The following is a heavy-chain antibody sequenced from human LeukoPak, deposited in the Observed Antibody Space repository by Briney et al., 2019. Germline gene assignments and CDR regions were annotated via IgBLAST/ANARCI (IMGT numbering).Heavy chain of an antibody. CDR2: IRYDGSNK. CDR1: GFTFGSYG. D-gene: IGHD6-13*01. J-gene: IGHJ5*02. CDR3: ARDRDSSSWYRWFDP. Sequence: PGGSLRLSCAASGFTFGSYGMHWVRQAPGKGLEWVAFIRYDGSNKYYADSVKGRFTISRDNSKNTLYLQMNSLRAEDTAVYYCARDRDSSSWYRWFDPWGQGTLVTVSS. V-gene: IGHV3-30*02.